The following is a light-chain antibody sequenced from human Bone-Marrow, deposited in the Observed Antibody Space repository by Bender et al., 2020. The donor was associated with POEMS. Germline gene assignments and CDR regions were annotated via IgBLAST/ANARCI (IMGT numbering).Light chain of an antibody. CDR1: SSDVGSYNL. Sequence: QSALTQPASVSGSPGQSIIISCSGSSSDVGSYNLVSWYQHHPGQAPKLMIYGVTQRPSGVSDRFSGSKSGHTASLTISGLQTEDEAAYYCSSYTTSRTFVFGSGTKVTVL. V-gene: IGLV2-14*02. CDR2: GVT. J-gene: IGLJ1*01. CDR3: SSYTTSRTFV.